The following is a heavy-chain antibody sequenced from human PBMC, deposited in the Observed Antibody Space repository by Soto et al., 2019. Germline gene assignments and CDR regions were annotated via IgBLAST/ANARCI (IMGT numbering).Heavy chain of an antibody. V-gene: IGHV4-59*01. J-gene: IGHJ6*03. D-gene: IGHD6-13*01. CDR3: AREIAAAGAPYNYMDV. CDR1: GGSFTSYF. CDR2: TFHSGST. Sequence: QVQLQASGPGLVKPSETLSLTCTVSGGSFTSYFWSWIRQSTGKGLEWSGYTFHSGSTNYNPSLKSRVTMSADTSKNQFSMELNSVTAADAAVYYCAREIAAAGAPYNYMDVWGKGTTVTVSS.